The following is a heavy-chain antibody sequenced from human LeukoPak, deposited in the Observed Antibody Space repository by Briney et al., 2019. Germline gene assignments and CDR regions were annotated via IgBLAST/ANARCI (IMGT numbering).Heavy chain of an antibody. V-gene: IGHV3-7*01. D-gene: IGHD6-13*01. Sequence: GGSLRLSCSASGFTFSSYWMSWVRQAPGKGLECVANINQDGSKVYYVDSVKGRFTISRDKAKKSLFLQMNSLRAEDTAVYYCARPIYSSSWDAFNIWGQGTMVTVSS. CDR2: INQDGSKV. J-gene: IGHJ3*02. CDR3: ARPIYSSSWDAFNI. CDR1: GFTFSSYW.